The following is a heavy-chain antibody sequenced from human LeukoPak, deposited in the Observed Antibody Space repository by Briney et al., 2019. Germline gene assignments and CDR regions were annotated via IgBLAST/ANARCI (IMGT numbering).Heavy chain of an antibody. V-gene: IGHV1-18*01. Sequence: ASVKVSCKASGYTFTSYGISWVRQAPGQGLEWMGWISAYNGNTNYAQKLQGRVTMTTDTSTSTAYTELRSLRSDDTAVYYCARYKYQLLQIPDYWGQGTLVTVSS. CDR2: ISAYNGNT. CDR3: ARYKYQLLQIPDY. D-gene: IGHD2-2*01. J-gene: IGHJ4*02. CDR1: GYTFTSYG.